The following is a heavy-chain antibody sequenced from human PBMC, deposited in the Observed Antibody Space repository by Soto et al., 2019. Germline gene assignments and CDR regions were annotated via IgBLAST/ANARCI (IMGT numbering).Heavy chain of an antibody. J-gene: IGHJ6*02. CDR1: GFTFSSYV. D-gene: IGHD1-26*01. CDR3: AKGWELLHYYYGMDV. CDR2: ISYDGSNK. V-gene: IGHV3-30*18. Sequence: PGGSLRLSCAASGFTFSSYVMHWVRQSPGKGLEWVAVISYDGSNKYYADSVKGRFTISRDNSKNTLYLQMNSLRAEDTAVYYCAKGWELLHYYYGMDVWGQGTTVTVSS.